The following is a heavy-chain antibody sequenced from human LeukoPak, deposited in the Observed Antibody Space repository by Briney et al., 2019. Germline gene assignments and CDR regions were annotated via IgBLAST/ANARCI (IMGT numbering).Heavy chain of an antibody. V-gene: IGHV3-74*01. CDR3: AREAVFWELLTGEIDAFDI. D-gene: IGHD3-10*01. J-gene: IGHJ3*02. CDR2: INSDGSST. CDR1: GFTFSSYW. Sequence: GGSLRLSCAASGFTFSSYWMHWVRQAPGKGLVWVSRINSDGSSTSYADSVKGRFTISRDNAKNTLYLQMNSLRAEDTAVYYCAREAVFWELLTGEIDAFDIWVQGTMVTVSS.